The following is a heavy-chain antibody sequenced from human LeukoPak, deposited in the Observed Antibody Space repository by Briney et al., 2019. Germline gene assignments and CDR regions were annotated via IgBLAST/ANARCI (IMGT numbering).Heavy chain of an antibody. D-gene: IGHD2-15*01. CDR3: ARVGCSGGSCRPYYYYAMDV. CDR1: GFTFSSYG. J-gene: IGHJ6*02. V-gene: IGHV3-33*01. CDR2: IWYDGSNE. Sequence: PGGSLRLSCAASGFTFSSYGMHWVRQAPGKGLEWVAVIWYDGSNEYYADSVKGRFTISRDNSKNTLYLQMNSLRAEDTAVYYCARVGCSGGSCRPYYYYAMDVWGQGTTVTVSS.